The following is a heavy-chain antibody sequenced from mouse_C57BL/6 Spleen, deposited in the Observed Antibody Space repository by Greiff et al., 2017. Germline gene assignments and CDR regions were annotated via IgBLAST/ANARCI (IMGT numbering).Heavy chain of an antibody. CDR2: ISDGGSYT. D-gene: IGHD2-5*01. J-gene: IGHJ2*01. CDR3: ARDSNKGYFDY. CDR1: GFTFSSYA. Sequence: EVQVVESGGGLVKPGGSLKLSCAASGFTFSSYAMSWVRQTPEKRLEWVATISDGGSYTYYPDNVKGRFTISRDNAKNNLYLQMSHLKSEDTAMYYCARDSNKGYFDYWGQGTTLTVSS. V-gene: IGHV5-4*01.